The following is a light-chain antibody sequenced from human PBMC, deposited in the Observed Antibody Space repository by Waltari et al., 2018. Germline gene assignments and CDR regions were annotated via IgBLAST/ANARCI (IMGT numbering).Light chain of an antibody. J-gene: IGLJ3*02. CDR3: AAWDDGLNGWV. V-gene: IGLV1-44*01. CDR2: TNS. CDR1: TANIGSNT. Sequence: QSVLTQPPSASGSPGQRFTISCSGSTANIGSNTVNWYQQIPGTAPKLLIYTNSQRPSGVPDRFSGSKSGTSGFLAISGLQSEDEADYYCAAWDDGLNGWVFGGRTRVSVL.